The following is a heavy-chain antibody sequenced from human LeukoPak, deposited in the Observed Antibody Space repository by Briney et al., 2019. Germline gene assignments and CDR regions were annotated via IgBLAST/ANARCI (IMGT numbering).Heavy chain of an antibody. D-gene: IGHD2-21*02. J-gene: IGHJ3*02. CDR3: ENGPSRVTEQNFGDAFVI. CDR2: IRYDGSNK. Sequence: TGGSLRLSCAASGFTFSSYGMHWVRQAPGKGLEWVAFIRYDGSNKYYADSVKGRFTISRDNSKNTLYLQMNSLRAEDTAVYYCENGPSRVTEQNFGDAFVIWGQGTMVTVSS. CDR1: GFTFSSYG. V-gene: IGHV3-30*02.